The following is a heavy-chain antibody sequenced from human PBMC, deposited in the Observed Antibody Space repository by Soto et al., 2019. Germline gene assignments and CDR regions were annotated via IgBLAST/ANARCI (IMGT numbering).Heavy chain of an antibody. J-gene: IGHJ4*02. Sequence: EVQLVESGGGLVQPGGSLRLSCAASAFTFSSSEMNWVRQAPGRGLEWVSYISGSGTTIYYAASVKGRFIISRDNAKNALYLQMNSLRAEETAVYYCAREVAWRYDYWGQGTLVTVSS. CDR2: ISGSGTTI. D-gene: IGHD1-1*01. CDR1: AFTFSSSE. CDR3: AREVAWRYDY. V-gene: IGHV3-48*03.